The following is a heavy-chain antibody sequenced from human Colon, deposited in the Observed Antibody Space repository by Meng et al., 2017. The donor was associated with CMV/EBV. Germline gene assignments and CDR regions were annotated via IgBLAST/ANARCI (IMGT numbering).Heavy chain of an antibody. D-gene: IGHD1-1*01. Sequence: SETLSLTCSVAGASIRTSNYYWAWVRQPPGKGLEWIGEINHSGSTNYNPSLKSRVTISVDTSKNQFSLKLSSVTAADTAVYYCARGGYPRGRSPIDYWGQGTLVTVSS. J-gene: IGHJ4*02. CDR3: ARGGYPRGRSPIDY. CDR1: GASIRTSNYY. V-gene: IGHV4-39*07. CDR2: INHSGST.